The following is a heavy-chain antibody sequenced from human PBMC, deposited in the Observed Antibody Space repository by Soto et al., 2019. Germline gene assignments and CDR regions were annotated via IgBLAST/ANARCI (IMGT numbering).Heavy chain of an antibody. V-gene: IGHV1-2*02. CDR2: INPNSGGT. J-gene: IGHJ4*02. CDR1: GYTFTSYY. D-gene: IGHD2-15*01. CDR3: ARGGRPYCSGGSCYSGFDY. Sequence: ASVKVSCKASGYTFTSYYMHWVRQAPGQGLEWMGWINPNSGGTNYAQKFQGRVTMTRDTSISTAYMELSRLRSDDTAVYYCARGGRPYCSGGSCYSGFDYWGQGTLVTVSS.